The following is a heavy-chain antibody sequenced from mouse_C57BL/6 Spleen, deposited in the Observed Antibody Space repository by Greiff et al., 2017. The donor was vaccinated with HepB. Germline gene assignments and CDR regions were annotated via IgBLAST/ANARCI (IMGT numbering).Heavy chain of an antibody. J-gene: IGHJ1*03. CDR1: GYTFTSYW. CDR2: INPSSGYT. CDR3: ERSSLLLRGWYFDD. Sequence: VQLQQSGAELAKPGASVKLSCKASGYTFTSYWMHWVKQRPGQGLEWIGYINPSSGYTKYNQKFKDQATLTADKSTSTAYMQLSSLTYEDSAVAYCERSSLLLRGWYFDDWGTGTTVTVSS. D-gene: IGHD1-1*01. V-gene: IGHV1-7*01.